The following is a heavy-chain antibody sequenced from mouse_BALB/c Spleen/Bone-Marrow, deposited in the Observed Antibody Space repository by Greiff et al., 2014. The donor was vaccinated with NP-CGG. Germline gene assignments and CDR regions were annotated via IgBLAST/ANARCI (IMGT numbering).Heavy chain of an antibody. CDR1: GFSLSSYG. Sequence: QVQLKESGPGLVAPSQSLSITCTVSGFSLSSYGVHWVRQPPGKGLEWLGVIWAGGGTNYNSALMSRLSISKDNSKTQALLKINSLQTYDTAMYYCARTYFYGMDYWGQGTSVTVSS. D-gene: IGHD1-1*01. V-gene: IGHV2-9*02. CDR3: ARTYFYGMDY. J-gene: IGHJ4*01. CDR2: IWAGGGT.